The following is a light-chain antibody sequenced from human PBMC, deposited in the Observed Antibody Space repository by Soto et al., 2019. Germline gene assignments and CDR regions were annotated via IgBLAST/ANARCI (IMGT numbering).Light chain of an antibody. V-gene: IGKV3-20*01. J-gene: IGKJ2*01. CDR1: QSVTSSY. CDR3: QQYDNSLYT. CDR2: AAS. Sequence: EIVLTQSPGTLSLSPGERATLSCRASQSVTSSYLAWYQNKPGHPHRLLIYAASSRATGVPDRFSGSGSGTDFTLTISRLEPEDFAVYYCQQYDNSLYTFGQGTKLEIK.